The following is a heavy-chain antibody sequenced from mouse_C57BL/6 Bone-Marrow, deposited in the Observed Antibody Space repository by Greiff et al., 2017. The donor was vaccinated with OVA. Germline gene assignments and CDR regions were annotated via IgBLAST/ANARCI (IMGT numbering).Heavy chain of an antibody. V-gene: IGHV2-9-1*01. J-gene: IGHJ4*01. CDR1: GFSFTSYA. CDR2: IWTGGGT. CDR3: ARKNSKRGVYYAMDY. Sequence: VKLMESGPGLVAPSQCLSITCTVSGFSFTSYAISWVRQPPGKGLEWLGVIWTGGGTTSNLALKSRLSISKDNSKSQVFLKMNSLQTDDTARYYCARKNSKRGVYYAMDYWGQGTSVTVSS. D-gene: IGHD5-1-1*01.